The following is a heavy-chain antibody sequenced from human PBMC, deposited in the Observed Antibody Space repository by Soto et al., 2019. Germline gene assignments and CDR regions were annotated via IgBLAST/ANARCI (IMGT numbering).Heavy chain of an antibody. V-gene: IGHV3-23*01. J-gene: IGHJ4*02. CDR3: ARTRGYSDYDLDY. CDR2: ISYSGVST. D-gene: IGHD5-12*01. Sequence: EVQLLESGGDLIQPGGSLRLSCVASGITFGSRAMSWVRQAPGKGLEWVSAISYSGVSTYYADSVKGRFTISRDSSENTLSLQMNSLRVDDTAVYYCARTRGYSDYDLDYWGQGTLVTVSS. CDR1: GITFGSRA.